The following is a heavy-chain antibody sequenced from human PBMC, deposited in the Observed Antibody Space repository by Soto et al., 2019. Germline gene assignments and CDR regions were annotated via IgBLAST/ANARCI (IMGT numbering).Heavy chain of an antibody. V-gene: IGHV3-23*01. D-gene: IGHD2-2*01. Sequence: SLRLSCAASGCDFSNYAMSWVRQAPGKGLECISLISGTGVPTLYAESVKGRFSVSRDNSKDTLFLEMNNLRVDDTAMYYCAKSFCSSSSCFFLWVDPWGPGTLVTVSS. CDR1: GCDFSNYA. CDR3: AKSFCSSSSCFFLWVDP. CDR2: ISGTGVPT. J-gene: IGHJ5*02.